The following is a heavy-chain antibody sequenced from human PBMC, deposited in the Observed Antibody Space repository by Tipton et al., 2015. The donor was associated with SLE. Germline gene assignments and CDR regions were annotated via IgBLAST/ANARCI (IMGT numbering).Heavy chain of an antibody. V-gene: IGHV3-23*01. CDR2: ISGSGGST. CDR3: ARDRDSSSWYFDY. J-gene: IGHJ4*02. D-gene: IGHD6-13*01. CDR1: GFTFSSYA. Sequence: SLRLSCAASGFTFSSYAMSWVRQAPGKGLEWVSAISGSGGSTYYADSVKGRFTISRDNAKNSLYLQMNSLRAEDTAVYYCARDRDSSSWYFDYWGQGTLVTVSS.